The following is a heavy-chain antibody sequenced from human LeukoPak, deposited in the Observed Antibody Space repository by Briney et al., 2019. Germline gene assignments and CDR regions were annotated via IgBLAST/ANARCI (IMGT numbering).Heavy chain of an antibody. J-gene: IGHJ4*02. CDR2: IYSGGST. CDR1: GFTFSTYS. D-gene: IGHD3-22*01. CDR3: ARRAGDYSHPYDY. V-gene: IGHV3-53*01. Sequence: TGGSLRLSCAASGFTFSTYSGNWIRQAPGKGLEWVSFIYSGGSTYYADSVKGRFTISRDNSKNTLYLQMNSLRAEDTAVYYCARRAGDYSHPYDYWAREPWSPSPQ.